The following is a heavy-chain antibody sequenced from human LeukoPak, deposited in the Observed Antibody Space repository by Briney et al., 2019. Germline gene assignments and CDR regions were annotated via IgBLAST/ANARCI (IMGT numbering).Heavy chain of an antibody. V-gene: IGHV1-18*01. CDR1: GYTFTSYG. CDR2: ISAYNGNT. Sequence: ASVKVSCKASGYTFTSYGISRVRQAPGQGLEWMGWISAYNGNTNYAQKLQGRVTMTTDTSTSTAYMELRSLRSDDTAVHYCARDQCPWNDVCYYYYYGMDVWGQGTTVTVSS. J-gene: IGHJ6*02. CDR3: ARDQCPWNDVCYYYYYGMDV. D-gene: IGHD1-1*01.